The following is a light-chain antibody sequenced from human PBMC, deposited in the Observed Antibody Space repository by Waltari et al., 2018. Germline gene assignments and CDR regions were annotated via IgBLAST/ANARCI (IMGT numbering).Light chain of an antibody. CDR2: DAS. V-gene: IGKV3-20*01. CDR3: QKYGTLPAT. J-gene: IGKJ1*01. Sequence: EIVLTPSPGTLSLSQGERATLSRRAIQTVNRDLAGYQPKPGQAPRLLIYDASSRATGIPDRFSGSGSGTDFSLTISRLEPEDFAVYYCQKYGTLPATFGQGTKVQMK. CDR1: QTVNRD.